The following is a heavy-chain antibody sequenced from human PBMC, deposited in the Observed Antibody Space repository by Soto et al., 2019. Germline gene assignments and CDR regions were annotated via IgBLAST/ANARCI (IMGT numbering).Heavy chain of an antibody. V-gene: IGHV1-46*01. J-gene: IGHJ4*02. Sequence: HVQLMQAGAEVKKPGASVKVSCKASGDTFTDYYIHWVRQAPGQGLEWIGTVNPSGGHTTYAQHFLGRVTMTRDTSTSPLYMELTSLTSDDTAIYYCARGGHVVVVTAALDYWGQGTLVTVSS. CDR1: GDTFTDYY. D-gene: IGHD2-21*02. CDR3: ARGGHVVVVTAALDY. CDR2: VNPSGGHT.